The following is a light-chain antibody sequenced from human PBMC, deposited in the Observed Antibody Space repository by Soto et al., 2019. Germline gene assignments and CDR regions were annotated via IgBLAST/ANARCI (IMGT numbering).Light chain of an antibody. V-gene: IGKV3-20*01. CDR1: QSIGKSY. Sequence: ETVLTQSPGTVSLSPGESATLSCRASQSIGKSYLAWFQHKPGQAPRLLIYGASTRATGIPDRFRGSGSGTDFTLKVSRMESEDFAVYYCQQYAESPRTFGGGTKVEIK. CDR2: GAS. J-gene: IGKJ4*01. CDR3: QQYAESPRT.